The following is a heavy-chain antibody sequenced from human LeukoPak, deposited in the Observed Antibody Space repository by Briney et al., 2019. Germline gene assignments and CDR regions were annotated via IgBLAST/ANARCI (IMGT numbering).Heavy chain of an antibody. V-gene: IGHV4-31*03. CDR3: ARNENYDANWFAP. CDR1: GGPISSGGYY. D-gene: IGHD3-3*01. J-gene: IGHJ5*02. CDR2: IYYSGST. Sequence: PSQTLSLTCTVSGGPISSGGYYWSWIRQHPGKGLEWIGYIYYSGSTNYNPSLKSRVTISVDTSKNQFSLKLNSVTAADTAVYYCARNENYDANWFAPGGQGTLVPVS.